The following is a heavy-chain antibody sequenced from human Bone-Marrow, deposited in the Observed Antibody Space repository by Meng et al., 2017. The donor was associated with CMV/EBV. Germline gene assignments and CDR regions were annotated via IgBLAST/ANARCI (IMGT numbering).Heavy chain of an antibody. V-gene: IGHV3-49*04. CDR2: IRSKPYGGTP. Sequence: GESLKISCAAAGFSFSSYNMNWVRQAPGKGLEWISLIRSKPYGGTPEYAASVRGRFTTSRDDSKSIVYLQMNTLTSEDTAVYYCTSALVPAARRQFDYWGQGTLVTVSS. J-gene: IGHJ4*02. D-gene: IGHD2-2*01. CDR3: TSALVPAARRQFDY. CDR1: GFSFSSYN.